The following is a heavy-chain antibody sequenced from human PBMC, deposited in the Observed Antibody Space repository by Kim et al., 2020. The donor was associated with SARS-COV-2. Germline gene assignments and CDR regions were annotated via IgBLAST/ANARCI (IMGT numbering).Heavy chain of an antibody. CDR3: TTDPLSSLSSSWYRYFQH. V-gene: IGHV3-15*01. D-gene: IGHD6-13*01. CDR2: IKSKTDGGTT. CDR1: GFTFSNAW. Sequence: GGSLRLSCAASGFTFSNAWMSWVRQAPGKGLEWVGRIKSKTDGGTTDYAAPVKGRFTISRDDSKNTLYLQMNSLKTEDTAVYYCTTDPLSSLSSSWYRYFQHWGQGTLVTVSS. J-gene: IGHJ1*01.